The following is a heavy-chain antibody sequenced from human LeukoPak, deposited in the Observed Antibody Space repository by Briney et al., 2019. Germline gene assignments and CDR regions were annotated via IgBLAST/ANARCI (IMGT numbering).Heavy chain of an antibody. CDR1: GFTFISYA. Sequence: PGGSLRLSFAASGFTFISYAMSWVRQAPWKGLEWVSAISGSGGSTYYADSVKGRFTISRDNAKNTLSLQMNSLRADGAAVYYCAGYYRGANEYINYW. J-gene: IGHJ4*01. V-gene: IGHV3-23*01. CDR3: AGYYRGANEYINY. D-gene: IGHD4/OR15-4a*01. CDR2: ISGSGGST.